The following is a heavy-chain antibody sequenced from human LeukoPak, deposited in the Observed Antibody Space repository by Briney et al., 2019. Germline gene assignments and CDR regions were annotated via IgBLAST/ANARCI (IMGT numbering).Heavy chain of an antibody. CDR3: ARWGPSIVVPSYFDY. J-gene: IGHJ4*02. CDR1: GFTFDDYA. V-gene: IGHV3-30*03. Sequence: GGSLRLSCAASGFTFDDYAMHWVRQAPGKGLEWVAVISYDGSNKYYADSVKGRFTISRDNSKNTLYLQMNSLTAADTAVYYCARWGPSIVVPSYFDYWGQGTLVTVSS. CDR2: ISYDGSNK. D-gene: IGHD2-2*01.